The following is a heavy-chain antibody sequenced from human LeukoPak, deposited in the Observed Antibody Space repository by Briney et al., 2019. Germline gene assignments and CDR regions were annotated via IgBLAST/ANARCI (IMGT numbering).Heavy chain of an antibody. CDR1: GYSFTSYW. J-gene: IGHJ5*02. V-gene: IGHV5-51*01. Sequence: GESLKISCKGSGYSFTSYWIGWVRQMPGKGLEWMGIIYPGDSDTRYSPSFQGQVTISADKSISTAHLQWSSLKASDTAMYYCARQPHDYGDYVVWFDPWGQGTLVTVSS. CDR2: IYPGDSDT. D-gene: IGHD4-17*01. CDR3: ARQPHDYGDYVVWFDP.